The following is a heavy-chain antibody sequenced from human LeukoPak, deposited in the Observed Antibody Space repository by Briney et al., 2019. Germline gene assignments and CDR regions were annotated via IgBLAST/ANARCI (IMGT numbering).Heavy chain of an antibody. J-gene: IGHJ4*02. CDR3: AHSRITFGGVIVGLGY. V-gene: IGHV2-5*08. CDR1: GGSISSYYW. Sequence: TLSLTCTVSGGSISSYYWSWIRQPPGKALEWLALIYWDDDKRYSPSLKSRLTITKDTSKNQVVLTMTNMDPVDTATYYCAHSRITFGGVIVGLGYWGQGTLVTVSS. D-gene: IGHD3-16*02. CDR2: IYWDDDK.